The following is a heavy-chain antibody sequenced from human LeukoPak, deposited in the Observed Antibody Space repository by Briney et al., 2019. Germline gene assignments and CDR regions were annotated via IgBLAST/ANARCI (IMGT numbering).Heavy chain of an antibody. CDR2: ISAYNGNT. CDR1: GYTFTSHG. D-gene: IGHD2-15*01. J-gene: IGHJ4*02. V-gene: IGHV1-18*01. CDR3: ARDGYCSGGSCCFLAPFDY. Sequence: ASVKVSCKASGYTFTSHGISWVRQAPGQGLEWMGWISAYNGNTNYAQKLQGRVTMTTDTSTSTAYMELRSLRSDDTAVYYCARDGYCSGGSCCFLAPFDYWGQGTLVTVSS.